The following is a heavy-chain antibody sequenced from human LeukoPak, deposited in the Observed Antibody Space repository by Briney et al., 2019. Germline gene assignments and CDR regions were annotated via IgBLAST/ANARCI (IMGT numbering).Heavy chain of an antibody. V-gene: IGHV4-34*01. CDR2: INHSGST. Sequence: KTSETLSLTCAVYGGSFSGYYWSWIRQPPGKGLEWIGEINHSGSTNYNPSLKSRVTISVDTSKNQFSLKLSSVTAADTAVYYCARGFGRVLRYFDWLPAGGPWDQGTLVTVSS. J-gene: IGHJ5*02. CDR3: ARGFGRVLRYFDWLPAGGP. D-gene: IGHD3-9*01. CDR1: GGSFSGYY.